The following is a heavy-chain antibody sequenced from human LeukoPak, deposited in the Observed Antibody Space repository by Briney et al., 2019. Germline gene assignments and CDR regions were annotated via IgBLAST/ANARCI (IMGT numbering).Heavy chain of an antibody. J-gene: IGHJ4*02. V-gene: IGHV3-21*01. CDR3: AKRSGINYGYFDS. D-gene: IGHD1-26*01. Sequence: GGSLRLSCAASGFTFSSYSMNWVRQAPGKGLEWVSSISTSSSYIYYADSVKGRITISRDNARKSLYLQMNSLRAEDTAVYYCAKRSGINYGYFDSWGQGALVTVSS. CDR2: ISTSSSYI. CDR1: GFTFSSYS.